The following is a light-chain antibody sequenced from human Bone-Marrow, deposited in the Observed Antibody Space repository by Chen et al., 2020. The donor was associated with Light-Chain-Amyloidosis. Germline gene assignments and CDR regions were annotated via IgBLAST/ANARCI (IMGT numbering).Light chain of an antibody. CDR3: QQASSFPLT. CDR1: QGISSW. V-gene: IGKV1D-12*01. CDR2: GAS. J-gene: IGKJ4*01. Sequence: DIQLTQSPSSVSASVGDRVTITCRASQGISSWLVWYQQKPGKAPKLLIFGASSLQGGAPSRFSGSGSGTDFTLTISSLQPEDFATYYCQQASSFPLTLGGGTKVDIK.